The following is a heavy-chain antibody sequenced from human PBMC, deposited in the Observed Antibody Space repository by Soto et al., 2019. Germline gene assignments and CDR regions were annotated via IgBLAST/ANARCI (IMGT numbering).Heavy chain of an antibody. Sequence: EVQLVESGGGLVKPGGSLRLSCAAPGFTFSSYSMNWVRQAPGKGLEWVSSISSSSSYIYYADSVKGRFTISRDNAKNSLYLQMNSLRAEDTAVYYCASTNSRSYYMDVWGKGTTVTVSS. CDR3: ASTNSRSYYMDV. CDR1: GFTFSSYS. V-gene: IGHV3-21*01. D-gene: IGHD6-13*01. CDR2: ISSSSSYI. J-gene: IGHJ6*03.